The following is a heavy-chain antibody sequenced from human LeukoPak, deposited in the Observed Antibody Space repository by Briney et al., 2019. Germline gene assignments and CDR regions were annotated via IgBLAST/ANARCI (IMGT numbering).Heavy chain of an antibody. V-gene: IGHV1-2*02. CDR3: ARGSRVVVVAATMYY. CDR1: GYTFTGYY. J-gene: IGHJ4*02. D-gene: IGHD2-15*01. CDR2: INPNGGGT. Sequence: ASVTVSCKASGYTFTGYYMHWVRQAPGQGLEWVGWINPNGGGTHYAQKFQGRVTMTRDTSISTAYMELSRLRSDDTAVYYCARGSRVVVVAATMYYWGQGTLVTVSS.